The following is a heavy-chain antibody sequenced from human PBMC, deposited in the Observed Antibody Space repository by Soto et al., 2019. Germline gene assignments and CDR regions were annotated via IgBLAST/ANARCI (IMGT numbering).Heavy chain of an antibody. CDR1: GYTFTSYA. J-gene: IGHJ4*02. D-gene: IGHD3-22*01. CDR3: ARGSYYYDSSGYYYSPKSPYYFDY. CDR2: INAGNGNT. Sequence: ASVKVSCNASGYTFTSYAMHWVRQAPGQRLEWMGWINAGNGNTKYSQKFQGRVTITRDTSASTAYMELSSLRSEDTAVYYCARGSYYYDSSGYYYSPKSPYYFDYWGQGTLV. V-gene: IGHV1-3*01.